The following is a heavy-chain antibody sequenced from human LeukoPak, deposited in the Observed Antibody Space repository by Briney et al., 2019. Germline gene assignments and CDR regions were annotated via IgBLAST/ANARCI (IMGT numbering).Heavy chain of an antibody. D-gene: IGHD3-9*01. CDR1: GFTVSSNY. Sequence: GGSLRLSCAASGFTVSSNYMSWVRQAPGKGLEWVSVIYSGGSTYYADSVKGRFTISRGNSKNTLYLQMNSLRAEDTAVYYCAKSYDILTGYYYDYWGQGTLVTVSS. J-gene: IGHJ4*02. CDR3: AKSYDILTGYYYDY. CDR2: IYSGGST. V-gene: IGHV3-66*01.